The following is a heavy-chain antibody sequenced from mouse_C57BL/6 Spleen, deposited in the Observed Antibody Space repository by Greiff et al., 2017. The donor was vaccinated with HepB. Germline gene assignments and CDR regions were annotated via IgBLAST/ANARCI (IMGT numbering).Heavy chain of an antibody. Sequence: QVQLQQPGAELVKPGASVKLSCKASGYTFTSYWMHWVKQRPGQGLEWIGMIHPNSGSTNYNEKFKSKDTLTVDKSSSTAYMQLSSLTSEDSAVYYCAREEDGYFDYWGQGTTLTVSS. J-gene: IGHJ2*01. CDR2: IHPNSGST. D-gene: IGHD2-3*01. V-gene: IGHV1-64*01. CDR3: AREEDGYFDY. CDR1: GYTFTSYW.